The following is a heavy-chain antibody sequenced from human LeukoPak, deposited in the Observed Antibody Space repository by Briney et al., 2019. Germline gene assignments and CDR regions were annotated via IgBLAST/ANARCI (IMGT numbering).Heavy chain of an antibody. D-gene: IGHD3-10*01. CDR3: AKSGQNYYGSV. CDR2: ISYDGTYK. V-gene: IGHV3-30*18. CDR1: GFTFSSYG. J-gene: IGHJ4*02. Sequence: GGSLRLSCAASGFTFSSYGMQWVRQAPGKGLEGVAVISYDGTYKYYADSVKGRFTISRDNSKNTLYLQMNSLRAEDTAVYYCAKSGQNYYGSVWGQGTQVTVSS.